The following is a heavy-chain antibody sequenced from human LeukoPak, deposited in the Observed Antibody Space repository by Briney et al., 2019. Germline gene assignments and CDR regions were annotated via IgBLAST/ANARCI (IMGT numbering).Heavy chain of an antibody. CDR2: IFHNGST. Sequence: SETLSLTCTVSGYSISTWYYWGWIRQPPGKGLEWIGSIFHNGSTHYNPSLESRATISLDTSKNQFSLRLSSVTAADTAMYYCARVHGSFPRDYWGQGTLVTVSS. CDR1: GYSISTWYY. J-gene: IGHJ4*02. V-gene: IGHV4-38-2*02. CDR3: ARVHGSFPRDY. D-gene: IGHD3-10*01.